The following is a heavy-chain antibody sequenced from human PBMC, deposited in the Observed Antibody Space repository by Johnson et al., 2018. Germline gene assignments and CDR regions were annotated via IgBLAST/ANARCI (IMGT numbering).Heavy chain of an antibody. Sequence: VQLVQSGGGLVKPGGSXRVSCAASGFTFSNAWMTWVRQAPGRGLEWVGRIKSKRDGGTTDYTAPVKGRFTISRDDSRNTLYLQMSSLKTEDTAVYYCTTDVLISGTTDYFYYAMDVWGQGTTVTVSS. D-gene: IGHD1-20*01. CDR1: GFTFSNAW. CDR3: TTDVLISGTTDYFYYAMDV. J-gene: IGHJ6*02. CDR2: IKSKRDGGTT. V-gene: IGHV3-15*01.